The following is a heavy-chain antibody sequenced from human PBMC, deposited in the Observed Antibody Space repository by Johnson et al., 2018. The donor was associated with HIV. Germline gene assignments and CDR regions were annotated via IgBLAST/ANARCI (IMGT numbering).Heavy chain of an antibody. J-gene: IGHJ3*02. CDR3: ARAKGWELRDAFDI. D-gene: IGHD1-26*01. Sequence: VHLVESGGGVVQPGRSLRLSCAASGFTFSSYAMHWVRQAPGKGLEWVAVIWYDGSNKYYADSVKGRFTISRDNSKNTLYLQMNSLRAEDTAVYYCARAKGWELRDAFDIWGQGTMVTVSS. CDR1: GFTFSSYA. V-gene: IGHV3-30*04. CDR2: IWYDGSNK.